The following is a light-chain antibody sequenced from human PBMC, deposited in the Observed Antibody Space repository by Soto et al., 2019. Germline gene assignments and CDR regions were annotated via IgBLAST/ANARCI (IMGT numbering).Light chain of an antibody. CDR1: QSISSY. J-gene: IGKJ3*01. V-gene: IGKV1-39*01. Sequence: DIQMTQSPSSLSASVGDRVTITCRASQSISSYLNWYQQKPGKAPKLLIYAASSLQSGVPSRFSGSGSGTDFTLTISSLQPEDFATYHCQQGYSTLFTFGPGTKVDIK. CDR2: AAS. CDR3: QQGYSTLFT.